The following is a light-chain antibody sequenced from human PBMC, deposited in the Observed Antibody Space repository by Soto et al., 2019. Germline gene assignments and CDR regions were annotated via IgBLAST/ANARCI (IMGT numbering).Light chain of an antibody. J-gene: IGKJ4*01. CDR1: QGIAND. V-gene: IGKV1-17*01. Sequence: DIQMTQSPSSLSASVGDRVTFTCRASQGIANDLAWYQQKPTKAPKRLIYAASSLQSGVPSRFSGSGAGTEFTLTISSLQPEDFGTYCCLEHNSYPLSVGGGTTVEI. CDR3: LEHNSYPLS. CDR2: AAS.